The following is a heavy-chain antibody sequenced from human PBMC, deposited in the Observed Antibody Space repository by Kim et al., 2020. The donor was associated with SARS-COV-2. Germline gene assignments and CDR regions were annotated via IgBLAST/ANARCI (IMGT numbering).Heavy chain of an antibody. V-gene: IGHV4-31*03. Sequence: SETLSLTCTVSGGSISSGGYYWSWIRQHPGKGLEWIRYIYYSGSTYYNPSLKSRLTISLDTSKNQFSLKLSSVTAADTAVYYCARAKSIYSDYSVEAFDIWGQGTMVTVSS. CDR1: GGSISSGGYY. D-gene: IGHD4-17*01. J-gene: IGHJ3*02. CDR2: IYYSGST. CDR3: ARAKSIYSDYSVEAFDI.